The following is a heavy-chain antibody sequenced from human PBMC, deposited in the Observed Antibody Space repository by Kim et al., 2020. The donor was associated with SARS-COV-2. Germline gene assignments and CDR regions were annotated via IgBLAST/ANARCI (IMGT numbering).Heavy chain of an antibody. Sequence: SVKVSCKASGGTFSSYAISWVRQAPGQGLEWMGGIIPIFGTANYAQKFQGRVTITADESTSTAYMELSSLRSEDTAVYYCARNPTMGKWFDPWGQGTLVTVSS. CDR2: IIPIFGTA. D-gene: IGHD3-10*01. J-gene: IGHJ5*02. V-gene: IGHV1-69*13. CDR3: ARNPTMGKWFDP. CDR1: GGTFSSYA.